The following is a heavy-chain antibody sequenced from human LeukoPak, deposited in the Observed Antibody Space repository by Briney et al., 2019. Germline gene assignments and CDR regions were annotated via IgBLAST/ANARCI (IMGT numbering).Heavy chain of an antibody. CDR3: AGDRNSDWYSPLDY. D-gene: IGHD6-19*01. CDR2: ISSSSSTI. J-gene: IGHJ4*02. Sequence: SGGSLRLSCAASGFTFSSYIMNWVRQAPGKGLEWVSYISSSSSTIYYADSVKGRFTISRDNSRNTVYMQMDSLRAEDTAIYYCAGDRNSDWYSPLDYWGQGSQVTVSP. CDR1: GFTFSSYI. V-gene: IGHV3-48*01.